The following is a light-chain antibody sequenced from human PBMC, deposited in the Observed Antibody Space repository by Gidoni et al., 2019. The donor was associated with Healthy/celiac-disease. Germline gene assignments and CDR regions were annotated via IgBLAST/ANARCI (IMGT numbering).Light chain of an antibody. CDR3: QQYNSYSPDT. Sequence: DIQMTQSPSTLSASVGDRVTMTCRASQSISSWLAWYQQKPGKAPKLLIYKASSLESGVPSRFSGSGSGTEFTLTISSLQPDDFATYYRQQYNSYSPDTFGGXTKVEIK. V-gene: IGKV1-5*03. CDR1: QSISSW. J-gene: IGKJ4*01. CDR2: KAS.